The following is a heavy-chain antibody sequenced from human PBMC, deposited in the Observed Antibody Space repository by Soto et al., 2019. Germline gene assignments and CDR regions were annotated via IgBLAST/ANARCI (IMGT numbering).Heavy chain of an antibody. CDR3: ARDFRGSCGVPSCIYVDF. D-gene: IGHD2-2*01. CDR2: ISANSGDT. J-gene: IGHJ4*02. Sequence: QVQLVQSGAEVKEPGASVRVSCKASGYTFSSYGFSWVRQAPGQGLEWVAWISANSGDTNSAQKFQGRVTLTTDTSTSTAYMDLRSLTSDDTAIYCCARDFRGSCGVPSCIYVDFWSQGTLVTVSS. CDR1: GYTFSSYG. V-gene: IGHV1-18*01.